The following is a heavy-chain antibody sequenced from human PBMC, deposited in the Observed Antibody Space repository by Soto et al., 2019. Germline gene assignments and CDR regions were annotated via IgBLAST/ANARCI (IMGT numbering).Heavy chain of an antibody. CDR1: GGSISSSSYY. J-gene: IGHJ4*02. V-gene: IGHV4-39*01. CDR2: IYYSGST. Sequence: QLQLQESGPGLVKPSETLSLTCTVSGGSISSSSYYWGWIRQPPGKGLEWIGSIYYSGSTYYNPSLKSRVTISVDTSKNQFSLKLSSVTAADTAVYYCARHTEYEQWLVPYYFAYWGQGTLVTVSS. CDR3: ARHTEYEQWLVPYYFAY. D-gene: IGHD6-19*01.